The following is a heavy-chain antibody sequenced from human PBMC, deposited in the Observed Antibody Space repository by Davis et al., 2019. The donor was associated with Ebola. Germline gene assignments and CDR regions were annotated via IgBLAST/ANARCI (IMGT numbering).Heavy chain of an antibody. Sequence: GGSLRLSCAASGFTFSSYSMNWVRQAPGKGLEWVSAISGSGGSTYYADSVKGRFTISRDNSKNTLYLQMNSLGAEDTAVYYCAKDGSEYQLLYLRKGMDVWGQGTTVTVSS. CDR1: GFTFSSYS. CDR2: ISGSGGST. V-gene: IGHV3-23*01. J-gene: IGHJ6*02. D-gene: IGHD2-2*02. CDR3: AKDGSEYQLLYLRKGMDV.